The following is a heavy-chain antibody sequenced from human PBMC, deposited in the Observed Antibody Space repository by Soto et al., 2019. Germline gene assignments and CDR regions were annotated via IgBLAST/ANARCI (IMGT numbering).Heavy chain of an antibody. CDR1: GYIFSSFG. Sequence: QLMQSGVEVRKPGASVKVSCKTSGYIFSSFGVSWVRQAPGQGLEWVGWISTYTGKTEYAPNVQDRFTMTTDTSTSTAYMELRNLTSDDTAVYYCARAATTFGIVPRLDHWGQGTLVTVSS. D-gene: IGHD3-3*01. CDR3: ARAATTFGIVPRLDH. J-gene: IGHJ4*02. CDR2: ISTYTGKT. V-gene: IGHV1-18*01.